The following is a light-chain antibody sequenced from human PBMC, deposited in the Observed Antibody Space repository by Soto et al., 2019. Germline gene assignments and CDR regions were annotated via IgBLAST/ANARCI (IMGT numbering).Light chain of an antibody. J-gene: IGLJ1*01. CDR2: INN. V-gene: IGLV1-44*01. CDR3: ATWDPGMKAISV. CDR1: SSNIGGNS. Sequence: QSVLTQPPSLSAAPGQKVTISCSGSSSNIGGNSVSWYQQLPGTAPKLLIYINNQRPSGVPDRFSGSKSGTSASLAISGLQSEDAVDDYCATWDPGMKAISVLGSGPQVTVL.